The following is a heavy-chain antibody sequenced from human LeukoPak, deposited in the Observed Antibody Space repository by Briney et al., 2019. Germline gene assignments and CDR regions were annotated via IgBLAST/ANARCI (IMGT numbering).Heavy chain of an antibody. J-gene: IGHJ6*03. CDR3: ARGYYYDNYYMDV. Sequence: GASVKVSCKASGYTFTDYYLHWVRQAPGQGPEWMGWMIPKTGETNYEQKLQGRVTMTRDTSVSTAYMEVTSLRSDDTALYFCARGYYYDNYYMDVWGKGTTVTVSS. D-gene: IGHD3-22*01. V-gene: IGHV1-2*02. CDR1: GYTFTDYY. CDR2: MIPKTGET.